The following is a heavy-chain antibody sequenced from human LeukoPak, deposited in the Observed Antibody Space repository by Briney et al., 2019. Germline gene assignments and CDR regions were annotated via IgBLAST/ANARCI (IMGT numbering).Heavy chain of an antibody. V-gene: IGHV4-39*01. Sequence: KASETLSLTCTVSGGSISSSSYDWGWIRERRGKGLEGIGRIYYSGSTYYNRSLKRRFTISVDTSKNQFSLKLSSVTAADTAVYYCAAVNSNTVGIAYWGQGTLVTVSS. D-gene: IGHD4-23*01. J-gene: IGHJ4*02. CDR1: GGSISSSSYD. CDR3: AAVNSNTVGIAY. CDR2: IYYSGST.